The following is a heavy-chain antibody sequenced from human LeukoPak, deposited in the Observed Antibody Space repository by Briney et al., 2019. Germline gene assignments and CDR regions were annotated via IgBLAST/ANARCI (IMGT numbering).Heavy chain of an antibody. V-gene: IGHV3-21*01. D-gene: IGHD3-22*01. CDR1: GFTFSSYS. CDR2: ISSSSSYI. CDR3: ARDKNAPYYYDSSGYYPSYLGY. Sequence: PGGSLRLSCAASGFTFSSYSMNWVRQAPGKGLEWVSSISSSSSYIYYADSVKGRFTISRDNAKNSLYLQMNSLRAEDTAVYYCARDKNAPYYYDSSGYYPSYLGYWGQGTLVTVSS. J-gene: IGHJ4*02.